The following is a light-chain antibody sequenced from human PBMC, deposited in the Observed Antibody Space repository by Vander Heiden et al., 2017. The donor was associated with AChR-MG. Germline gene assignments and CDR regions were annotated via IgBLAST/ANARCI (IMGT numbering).Light chain of an antibody. V-gene: IGKV3-20*01. Sequence: DIVLTQSPATLALRPGERAPLSCTASQTVRSDRLAWDRPKPGQAPRLLIYGASSRATGIPDRFSGSGSGTDFTLTISRLEPEDFAVYYCQYYGSAPSWTFGQGTKVGIK. CDR3: QYYGSAPSWT. J-gene: IGKJ1*01. CDR2: GAS. CDR1: QTVRSDR.